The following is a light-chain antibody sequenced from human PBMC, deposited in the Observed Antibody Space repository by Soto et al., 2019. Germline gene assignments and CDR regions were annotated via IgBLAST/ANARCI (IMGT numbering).Light chain of an antibody. Sequence: QSVLTQPASVSGSPGQSITISCTGTSSDVGVYNYVSWYQHHPGKAPKLMIYEVSYRPSGVSNRFSGSKSGNTASLTISGLQAEDEADYYCSSYTSNSTWVFGGGTKLTVL. CDR2: EVS. CDR3: SSYTSNSTWV. CDR1: SSDVGVYNY. J-gene: IGLJ3*02. V-gene: IGLV2-14*01.